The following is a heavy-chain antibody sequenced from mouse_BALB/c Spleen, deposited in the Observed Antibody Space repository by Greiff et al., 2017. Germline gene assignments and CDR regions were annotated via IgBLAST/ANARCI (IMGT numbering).Heavy chain of an antibody. Sequence: VQLQQSAAELARPGASVKMSCKASGYTFTSYTMHWVKQRPGQGLEWIGYINPSSGYTEYNQKFKDKTTLTADKSSSTAYMQLSSLTSEDSAVYYCARWGYGAMDYWGQGTSVTVSS. V-gene: IGHV1-4*02. CDR3: ARWGYGAMDY. CDR1: GYTFTSYT. CDR2: INPSSGYT. J-gene: IGHJ4*01. D-gene: IGHD2-2*01.